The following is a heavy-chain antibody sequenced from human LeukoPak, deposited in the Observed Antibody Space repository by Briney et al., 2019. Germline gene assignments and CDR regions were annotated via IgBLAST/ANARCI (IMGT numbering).Heavy chain of an antibody. J-gene: IGHJ4*02. V-gene: IGHV1-18*01. CDR2: ISAYNGNT. CDR3: ARGGYDSSGYYLSSFDY. D-gene: IGHD3-22*01. Sequence: ASVKVSCKASGYTFTTYGLSWVRQAPGQGLEWMGWISAYNGNTNYAQKLQGRVTMTTDTSTSTAYMELRSLRSDDTAVYYCARGGYDSSGYYLSSFDYWGQGTLVTVSS. CDR1: GYTFTTYG.